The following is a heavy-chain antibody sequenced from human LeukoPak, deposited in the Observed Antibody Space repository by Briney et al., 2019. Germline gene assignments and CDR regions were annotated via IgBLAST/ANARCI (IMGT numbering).Heavy chain of an antibody. CDR2: ISVDNGNT. J-gene: IGHJ3*02. CDR3: ATNRQIMILGVVIMPAFDI. D-gene: IGHD3-3*01. Sequence: ASVKVSCKASGYTFTSYGISWVRQAPGQGLEWMGWISVDNGNTNYAQKVQGRVTMTTDTSTSTAYMELRSLRSDDTAVYYCATNRQIMILGVVIMPAFDIWGQGTMVTVSS. V-gene: IGHV1-18*01. CDR1: GYTFTSYG.